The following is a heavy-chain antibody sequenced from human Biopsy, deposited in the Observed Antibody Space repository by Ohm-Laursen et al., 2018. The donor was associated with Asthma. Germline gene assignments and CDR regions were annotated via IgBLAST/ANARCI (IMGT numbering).Heavy chain of an antibody. Sequence: ASVKVSCKASGYTFTSYAMHWVRQAPGQRLEWMGWINAGNGNTKYSQKFQGRVTTTRDTSASTAYMELSSLRSEDTAVYYCARDLRYSSGWYPDAFDIWGQGTMVTVSS. V-gene: IGHV1-3*01. CDR3: ARDLRYSSGWYPDAFDI. CDR2: INAGNGNT. J-gene: IGHJ3*02. D-gene: IGHD6-19*01. CDR1: GYTFTSYA.